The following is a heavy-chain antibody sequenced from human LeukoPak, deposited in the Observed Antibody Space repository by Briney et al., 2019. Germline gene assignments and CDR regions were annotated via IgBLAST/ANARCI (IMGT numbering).Heavy chain of an antibody. D-gene: IGHD1-14*01. Sequence: PGGSLRLSCAASGFTFASSAMSWVRQAPGKGLEWVSGISGSAISTYYADSVKGRFTISRDNSKNTLHLQMNSLRAEDTAVYYCVRIIYFDYWGQGTLVTVSS. V-gene: IGHV3-23*01. CDR2: ISGSAIST. J-gene: IGHJ4*02. CDR3: VRIIYFDY. CDR1: GFTFASSA.